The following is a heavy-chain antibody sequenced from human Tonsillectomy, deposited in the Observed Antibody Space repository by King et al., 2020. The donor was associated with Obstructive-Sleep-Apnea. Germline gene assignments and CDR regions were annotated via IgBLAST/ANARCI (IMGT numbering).Heavy chain of an antibody. V-gene: IGHV4-39*01. CDR2: IYYSGST. Sequence: QLQESGPGLVKPSETLSLTCTVSGGSISSSSYYWGWFRQPPGKGLEWIGSIYYSGSTYSNPSLKSRVTISVDTSKNQFSLKLSSVTAADTAVYYCARHARRFGEYFDYWGQGTLVTVSS. CDR1: GGSISSSSYY. D-gene: IGHD3-10*01. J-gene: IGHJ4*02. CDR3: ARHARRFGEYFDY.